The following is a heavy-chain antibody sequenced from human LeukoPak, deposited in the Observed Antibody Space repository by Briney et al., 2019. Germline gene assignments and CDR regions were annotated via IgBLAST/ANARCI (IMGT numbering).Heavy chain of an antibody. J-gene: IGHJ4*02. D-gene: IGHD1-1*01. CDR2: ISSSSSTI. Sequence: PGGSLRLSCAASGFTFSSYSMNWVRQAPGKGLEWVSYISSSSSTIYYADSVKGRFTISRDNAKNSLYLQMNSLRAEDTAVYYCARERSELERTCALVDYWGQGTLVTVSS. CDR3: ARERSELERTCALVDY. V-gene: IGHV3-48*04. CDR1: GFTFSSYS.